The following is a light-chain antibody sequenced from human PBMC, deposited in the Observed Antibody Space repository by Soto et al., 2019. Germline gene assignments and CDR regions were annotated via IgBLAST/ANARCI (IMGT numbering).Light chain of an antibody. V-gene: IGKV3-11*01. CDR1: QSVGSY. J-gene: IGKJ4*01. Sequence: EIVLTQSPATLSLSPGERATLSCRASQSVGSYLVWYQQKPGQAPRLLIYDASKRATGIPVRFSGSGSGADFTLTISSLEPEDFALYYCQQRSNLPLTFGGGTKVEIK. CDR3: QQRSNLPLT. CDR2: DAS.